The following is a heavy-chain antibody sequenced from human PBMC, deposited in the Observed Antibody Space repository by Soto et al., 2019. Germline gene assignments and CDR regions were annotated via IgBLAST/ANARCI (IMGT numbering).Heavy chain of an antibody. CDR1: GGSISGYF. V-gene: IGHV4-59*12. J-gene: IGHJ5*02. Sequence: SETLSLTCFVSGGSISGYFWSWIRQPPGKGLEWIAFMYDTGSTNYNPSLKSRVTTSLDTSKNHFSLRLSSVTAADTAVYYCARGQRCSDGFDPWGQGTLVTVSS. D-gene: IGHD3-10*02. CDR3: ARGQRCSDGFDP. CDR2: MYDTGST.